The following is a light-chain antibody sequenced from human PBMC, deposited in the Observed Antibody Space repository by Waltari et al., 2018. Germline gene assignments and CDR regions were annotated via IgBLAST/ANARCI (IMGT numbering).Light chain of an antibody. CDR2: EVR. J-gene: IGLJ2*01. V-gene: IGLV2-18*02. Sequence: QSALTQPPSVSGSPGQSVPISCTGTSRDVGSSNRAHWYQQPPGPAPKLMIYEVRYRPSGVPDRFSGSKSGNTASLTISGLQAEDEADYYCSSYTSSNSVVFGGGTNLTVL. CDR1: SRDVGSSNR. CDR3: SSYTSSNSVV.